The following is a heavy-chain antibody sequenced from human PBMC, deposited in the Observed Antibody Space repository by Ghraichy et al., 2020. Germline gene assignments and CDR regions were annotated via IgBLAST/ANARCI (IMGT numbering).Heavy chain of an antibody. CDR2: ISYDGSNK. D-gene: IGHD6-19*01. Sequence: GGSLRLSCAASGFTFSSYGMHWVRQAPGKGLEWVAVISYDGSNKYYADSVKGRFTISRDNSKNTLYLQMNSLRAEDTAVYYCAKDKAVSRGWYYYYYGMDVWGQGTTVTVSS. CDR3: AKDKAVSRGWYYYYYGMDV. CDR1: GFTFSSYG. J-gene: IGHJ6*02. V-gene: IGHV3-30*18.